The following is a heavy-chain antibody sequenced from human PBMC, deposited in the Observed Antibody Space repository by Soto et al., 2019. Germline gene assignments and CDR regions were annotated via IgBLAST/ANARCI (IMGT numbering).Heavy chain of an antibody. CDR3: ARGGGANTYYDFWSGYYYSDY. CDR1: GGSISSSSYY. D-gene: IGHD3-3*01. J-gene: IGHJ4*02. CDR2: IYYSGST. V-gene: IGHV4-39*01. Sequence: SETLSLTCTVSGGSISSSSYYWGWIRQPPGKGLEWIGSIYYSGSTYYNPSLKSRVTISVDTSKNQFSLKLSSVTAADTAVYYCARGGGANTYYDFWSGYYYSDYWGQGTRVTVSS.